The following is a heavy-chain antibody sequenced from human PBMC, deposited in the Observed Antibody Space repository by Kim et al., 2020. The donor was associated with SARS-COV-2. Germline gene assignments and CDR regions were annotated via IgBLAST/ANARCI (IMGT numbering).Heavy chain of an antibody. D-gene: IGHD3-3*01. Sequence: SETLSLTCTVSDGSISSYYWSWIRQTAGEGLEWLGRIYPSGRTNYNPSLKSRVSMSIDTSKNQLSLKLTSVTAADTAVYYCARGKGSEDDFWSGPSPSMDVWGKGTTVTVSS. CDR2: IYPSGRT. CDR1: DGSISSYY. CDR3: ARGKGSEDDFWSGPSPSMDV. V-gene: IGHV4-4*07. J-gene: IGHJ6*03.